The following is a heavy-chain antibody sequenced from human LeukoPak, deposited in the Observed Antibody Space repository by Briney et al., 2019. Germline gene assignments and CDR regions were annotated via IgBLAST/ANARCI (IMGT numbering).Heavy chain of an antibody. J-gene: IGHJ4*02. D-gene: IGHD3-16*01. CDR3: ARPNLGLDAFDI. CDR1: GYSISSGYY. V-gene: IGHV4-38-2*01. Sequence: SETLSLTCAVSGYSISSGYYWGWIRQPPGKGLEWIGGIYHSGSTYYNPSLKSRVTISVDTSKNQFSLKLSSVTAADTAVYYCARPNLGLDAFDIWGQGTLVTVSS. CDR2: IYHSGST.